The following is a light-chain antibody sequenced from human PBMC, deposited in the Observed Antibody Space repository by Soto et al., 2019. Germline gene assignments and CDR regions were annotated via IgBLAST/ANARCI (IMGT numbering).Light chain of an antibody. CDR2: YNN. J-gene: IGLJ1*01. CDR1: NSNIASNT. CDR3: AAWDDTLKRYV. Sequence: QSALSQPPSASETPGQTVSISCSVSNSNIASNTVNWYQHLPGTAPKLLIYYNNQRPSGVPDRFSGSKSGTSASLAISGLQSEDESDYYCAAWDDTLKRYVFGTGTKVTVL. V-gene: IGLV1-44*01.